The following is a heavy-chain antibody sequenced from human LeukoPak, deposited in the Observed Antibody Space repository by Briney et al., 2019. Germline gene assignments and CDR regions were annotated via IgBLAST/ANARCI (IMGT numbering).Heavy chain of an antibody. CDR1: GYTFTSYD. CDR2: MNPNSGNT. Sequence: GASVKVSCKASGYTFTSYDINWVRQATGQGLEWMGWMNPNSGNTGYAQKFQGRVTMTRNTSISTAYMELSSLRSEDTAVYYCARGWMVRGVINYWGQGTLVTVSS. D-gene: IGHD3-10*01. J-gene: IGHJ4*02. CDR3: ARGWMVRGVINY. V-gene: IGHV1-8*01.